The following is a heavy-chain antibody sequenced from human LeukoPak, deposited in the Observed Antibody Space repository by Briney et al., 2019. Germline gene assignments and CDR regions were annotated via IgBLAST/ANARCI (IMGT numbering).Heavy chain of an antibody. CDR2: ISYDGSFQ. V-gene: IGHV3-30-3*01. J-gene: IGHJ4*02. Sequence: GGSLRLSCSVSGFTFSSHAMHWVRQAPGKGLECVAYISYDGSFQYHADSVKGRFTISRDNSKDILYLQMNSLRAEDTAVYYCAKDRDWNYWTDYWGQGTLVTVSS. D-gene: IGHD1-7*01. CDR1: GFTFSSHA. CDR3: AKDRDWNYWTDY.